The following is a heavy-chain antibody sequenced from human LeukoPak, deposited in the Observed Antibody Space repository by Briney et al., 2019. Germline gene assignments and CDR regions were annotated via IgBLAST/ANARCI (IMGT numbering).Heavy chain of an antibody. D-gene: IGHD6-13*01. J-gene: IGHJ4*02. CDR3: ARGSGAAAGAFDY. CDR2: VWYDGNNK. Sequence: GRSLRLSCAASGFTFRSYGMHWVRQAPGKGLEWAAIVWYDGNNKYYADSVKGRFTVSRDNSKDTVSLQLNSLRAEDTAVYYCARGSGAAAGAFDYWGQGTLVTAPS. CDR1: GFTFRSYG. V-gene: IGHV3-33*01.